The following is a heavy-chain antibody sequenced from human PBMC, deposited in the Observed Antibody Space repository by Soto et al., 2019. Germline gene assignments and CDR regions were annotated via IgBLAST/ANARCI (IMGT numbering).Heavy chain of an antibody. CDR3: ARRFWSGYSYYYYYGMDV. CDR1: GFTFSSYA. CDR2: ISDSGGSS. J-gene: IGHJ6*02. D-gene: IGHD3-3*01. Sequence: GGSLRLSCAASGFTFSSYAMTWVRQAPGKGLEWVSTISDSGGSSSYADSVKGRFAISRDNSKNTLSLQMNSLRAEDTAVYYCARRFWSGYSYYYYYGMDVWGQGTTVTVSS. V-gene: IGHV3-23*01.